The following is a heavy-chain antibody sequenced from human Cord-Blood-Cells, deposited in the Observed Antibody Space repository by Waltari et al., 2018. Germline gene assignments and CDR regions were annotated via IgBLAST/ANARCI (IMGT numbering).Heavy chain of an antibody. D-gene: IGHD1-26*01. CDR2: NNPNGGGT. CDR3: ARRAFREFDY. Sequence: QVQLVQSGAEVKKPGASVKVSCKASGYTFTGYYMHWVRQAPGQGLEWRGWNNPNGGGTNYAQKFQGRVTMTRDTSISTAYMELSRLRSDDTAVYYCARRAFREFDYWGQGTLVTVSS. V-gene: IGHV1-2*02. CDR1: GYTFTGYY. J-gene: IGHJ4*02.